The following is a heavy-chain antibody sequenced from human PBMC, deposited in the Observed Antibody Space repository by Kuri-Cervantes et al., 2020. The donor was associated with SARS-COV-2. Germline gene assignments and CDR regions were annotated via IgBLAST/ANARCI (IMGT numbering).Heavy chain of an antibody. CDR2: IYYSGST. Sequence: SETLSLTCTVSGGSISSGDYYWSWIRQPPGKGLEWIGYIYYSGSTYYNPSLKSRVTISVDTSKNQFSLKLSSVTAADTAVYYCAREGVRLGTAAPCWGRGTLVTVSS. CDR1: GGSISSGDYY. J-gene: IGHJ4*02. D-gene: IGHD3-16*01. CDR3: AREGVRLGTAAPC. V-gene: IGHV4-30-4*01.